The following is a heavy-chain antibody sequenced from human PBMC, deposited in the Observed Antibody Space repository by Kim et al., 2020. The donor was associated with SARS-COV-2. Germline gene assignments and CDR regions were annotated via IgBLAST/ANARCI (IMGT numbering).Heavy chain of an antibody. V-gene: IGHV3-30*18. CDR1: GFTFSSYG. CDR2: ISYDGSNK. Sequence: GGSLRLSCAASGFTFSSYGMHWVRQAPGKGLEWVVVISYDGSNKYYADSVKGRFTISRDNSKNTLYLQMNSLRAEDTAVYYCAKVGARISYVSYFDYWGQGTLVTVSS. J-gene: IGHJ4*02. D-gene: IGHD3-16*01. CDR3: AKVGARISYVSYFDY.